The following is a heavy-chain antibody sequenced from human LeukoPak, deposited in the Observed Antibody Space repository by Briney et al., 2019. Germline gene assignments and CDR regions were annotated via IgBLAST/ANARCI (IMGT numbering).Heavy chain of an antibody. V-gene: IGHV3-15*01. Sequence: PGGSLRLSCAASGFTFSNAWMSWVRQAPGKGLEWVGRIKSKTDGGTTDYAAPVKGRFTISRDDSKNTLYQQMNSLKTEDTAVYYCTTGFPVLRFLPRGAFDIWGQGTMVTVSS. J-gene: IGHJ3*02. D-gene: IGHD3-3*01. CDR1: GFTFSNAW. CDR2: IKSKTDGGTT. CDR3: TTGFPVLRFLPRGAFDI.